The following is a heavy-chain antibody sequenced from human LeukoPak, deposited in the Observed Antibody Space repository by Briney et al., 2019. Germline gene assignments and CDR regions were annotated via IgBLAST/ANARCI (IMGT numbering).Heavy chain of an antibody. J-gene: IGHJ5*02. D-gene: IGHD4-11*01. CDR2: IYYSGST. Sequence: PSETLSLTCTVSGGSISSYYWSWIRQSPWKGLEWIGYIYYSGSTNYNPSLKSRVAISVDTSKNQFSLKLSSVTAADTAVYYCASLPSNPPTAWFDPWGHATLFTVSS. CDR1: GGSISSYY. V-gene: IGHV4-59*01. CDR3: ASLPSNPPTAWFDP.